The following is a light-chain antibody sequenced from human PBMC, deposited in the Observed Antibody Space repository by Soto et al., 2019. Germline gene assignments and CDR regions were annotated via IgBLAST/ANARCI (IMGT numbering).Light chain of an antibody. CDR3: QQRSNWPPVT. J-gene: IGKJ4*01. CDR2: DAS. V-gene: IGKV3-11*01. CDR1: QSVGYH. Sequence: EIVLTQSPATLSLSPGERATLSCRASQSVGYHLAWYQQKPGQAPRLLIYDASNRATGIPARFSGSGSGTDFTLVISSLEPEDFSVYYCQQRSNWPPVTFGGGTKVEIK.